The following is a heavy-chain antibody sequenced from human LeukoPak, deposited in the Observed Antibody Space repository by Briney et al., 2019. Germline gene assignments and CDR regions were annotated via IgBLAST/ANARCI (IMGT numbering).Heavy chain of an antibody. CDR1: GFTFSDHY. CDR3: ARDLLMTTVDY. V-gene: IGHV3-72*01. CDR2: SRNKPNSYTT. J-gene: IGHJ4*02. Sequence: GGSLRLSCAASGFTFSDHYVDWVRQAPGKGLEWVGRSRNKPNSYTTLYAASVKGRFTISRDDSKNSVYLQMSSLKMEDTAAYHCARDLLMTTVDYWGQGTLVTVSS. D-gene: IGHD4-17*01.